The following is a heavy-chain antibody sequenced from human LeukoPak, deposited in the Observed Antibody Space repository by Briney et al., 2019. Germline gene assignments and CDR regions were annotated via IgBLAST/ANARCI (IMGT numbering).Heavy chain of an antibody. D-gene: IGHD1-26*01. V-gene: IGHV3-21*01. Sequence: PGGSLRLSCAASGFTFSSYAMSWVRQAPGKGLEWVSSITSSSTYTFYADSVKGRFTISRDNARNSLSLQMNSLRAEDTAVYYCARDPYSGTYGNTYYYYMDVWGKGTTVTISS. J-gene: IGHJ6*03. CDR1: GFTFSSYA. CDR3: ARDPYSGTYGNTYYYYMDV. CDR2: ITSSSTYT.